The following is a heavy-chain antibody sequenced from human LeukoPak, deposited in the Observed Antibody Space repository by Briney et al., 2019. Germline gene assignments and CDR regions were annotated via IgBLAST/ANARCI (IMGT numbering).Heavy chain of an antibody. Sequence: KASETLSLTCTVSGGSISSYYWSWIRQPPGKGLEWIGYIYYSGSTNYNPSLKSRVTISVDTSKNQFSLKLSSVTAADTAVYYCARGPAGSYSLFDYWGQGTLVTVSS. J-gene: IGHJ4*02. CDR3: ARGPAGSYSLFDY. CDR2: IYYSGST. CDR1: GGSISSYY. V-gene: IGHV4-59*12. D-gene: IGHD1-26*01.